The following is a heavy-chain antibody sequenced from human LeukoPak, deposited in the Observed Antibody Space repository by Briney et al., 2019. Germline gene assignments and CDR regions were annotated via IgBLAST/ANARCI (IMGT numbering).Heavy chain of an antibody. CDR1: GFTFSTYG. J-gene: IGHJ3*02. Sequence: PGGSLRLSCAASGFTFSTYGMHWVRQAPGKGLEWVAVMWYDGSKKYYADSVKGRFTISRDNSKNTLYLQMNSLRAEDTAVYYCARGYSSESCAFDIWGQGTMVTVSS. CDR2: MWYDGSKK. V-gene: IGHV3-33*01. D-gene: IGHD6-19*01. CDR3: ARGYSSESCAFDI.